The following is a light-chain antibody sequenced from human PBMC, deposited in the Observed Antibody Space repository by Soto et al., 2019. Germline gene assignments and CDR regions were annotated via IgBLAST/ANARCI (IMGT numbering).Light chain of an antibody. Sequence: EIVFTQSPGTMSLFPGDKATLSCRASQSISSYLAWYQQKPGQAPRLLIYAASTRATGIPDRFSGSGSGTDFTLTISSLEPEDFAVYYCQQDSSWPPTFGEGTKVDIK. CDR3: QQDSSWPPT. CDR1: QSISSY. V-gene: IGKV3-11*01. CDR2: AAS. J-gene: IGKJ1*01.